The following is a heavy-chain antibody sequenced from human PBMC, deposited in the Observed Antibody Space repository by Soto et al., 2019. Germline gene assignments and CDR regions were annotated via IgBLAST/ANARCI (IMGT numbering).Heavy chain of an antibody. Sequence: EVQLVESGGGLIQPGGSLRLSCEASGFTFSSYWMHWVGQAPGKGLVWVSRIKTDGSSTSYANSVKGRFTISRDNAKNTLYLLMNSLTAEDTAVYYCARGIRNYYGVDVWGQGTTVTVSS. D-gene: IGHD5-18*01. CDR3: ARGIRNYYGVDV. V-gene: IGHV3-74*01. CDR2: IKTDGSST. CDR1: GFTFSSYW. J-gene: IGHJ6*02.